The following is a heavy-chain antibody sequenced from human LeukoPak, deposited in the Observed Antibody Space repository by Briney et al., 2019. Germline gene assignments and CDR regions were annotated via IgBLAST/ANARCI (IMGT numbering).Heavy chain of an antibody. V-gene: IGHV3-20*04. J-gene: IGHJ5*02. CDR2: INWNGGST. Sequence: PGGSLRLSCAASGFTFDDYGMSWVRQAPGKGLEWVSGINWNGGSTGYADSVKGRFTISRDNSKNTLYLQMNSLRAEDTAVYYCAKVAVTTFGWFDPWGQGTLVTVSS. D-gene: IGHD3-10*02. CDR1: GFTFDDYG. CDR3: AKVAVTTFGWFDP.